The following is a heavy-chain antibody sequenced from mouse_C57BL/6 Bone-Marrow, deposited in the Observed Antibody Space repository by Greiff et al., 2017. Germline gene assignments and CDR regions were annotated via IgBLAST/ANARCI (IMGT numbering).Heavy chain of an antibody. CDR2: IDPSDSYT. Sequence: QVHVKQPGAELVKPGASVKLSCKASGYTFTSYWMQWVKQRPGQGLEWIGEIDPSDSYTKYNQKFKGKATLTVDTSSSTAYMQLSSLTSDDSAVYYCARESYYGSSFDYWGQGTTLTVSS. CDR3: ARESYYGSSFDY. CDR1: GYTFTSYW. V-gene: IGHV1-50*01. D-gene: IGHD1-1*01. J-gene: IGHJ2*01.